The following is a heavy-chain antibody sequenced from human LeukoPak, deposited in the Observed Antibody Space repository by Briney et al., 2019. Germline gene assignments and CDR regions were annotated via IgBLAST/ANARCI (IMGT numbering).Heavy chain of an antibody. CDR1: GYTLTELS. J-gene: IGHJ3*02. D-gene: IGHD4-11*01. Sequence: ASVKVSCKVSGYTLTELSMHWVRQAPGKGLEWMGGFDPEDGETIYAQKFRGRVTMTEDTSTDTAYMELSSLRSEDTAVYYCATGTVTNDAFDIWGQGTMVTVSS. V-gene: IGHV1-24*01. CDR2: FDPEDGET. CDR3: ATGTVTNDAFDI.